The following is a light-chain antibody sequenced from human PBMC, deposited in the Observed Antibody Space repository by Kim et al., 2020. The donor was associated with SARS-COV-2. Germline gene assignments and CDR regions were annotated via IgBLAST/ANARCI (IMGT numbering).Light chain of an antibody. Sequence: APGQTAKSPCEGTNIGSRNVQWYQQRPGQAPLLVIYEDGVRPSGVPERFSGSNSGNTATLTITGVETGDEADYYCQVWDSTADPLVFGGGTQLTVL. CDR3: QVWDSTADPLV. J-gene: IGLJ2*01. V-gene: IGLV3-21*02. CDR2: EDG. CDR1: NIGSRN.